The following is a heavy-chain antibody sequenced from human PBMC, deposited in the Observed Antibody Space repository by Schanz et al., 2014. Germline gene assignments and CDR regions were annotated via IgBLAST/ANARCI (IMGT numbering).Heavy chain of an antibody. Sequence: QVQLVQSGAEVKKPGASVKVSCKASGYTFTSYGISWVRQAPGQGLEWMGWISPVLNIATYAQRFQGRVSITADKSSDTAYMELSSLRSEDTAVYYCAREVGLYDRGWFDPWGQGTLVTVSS. CDR2: ISPVLNIA. CDR1: GYTFTSYG. D-gene: IGHD3-22*01. J-gene: IGHJ5*02. V-gene: IGHV1-69*10. CDR3: AREVGLYDRGWFDP.